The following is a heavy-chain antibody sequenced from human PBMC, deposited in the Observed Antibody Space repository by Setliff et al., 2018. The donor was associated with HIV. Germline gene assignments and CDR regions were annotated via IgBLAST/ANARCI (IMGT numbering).Heavy chain of an antibody. CDR3: ATNRRWFGDVLDS. Sequence: LSLTCGVSGYSISSDYCWGWIRQPPGKGLEWIGNMCHGGNNNYYNPSLKSRVTISVDTSKNQFFLKVTSVTAADTAVYYCATNRRWFGDVLDSWGQGILVTVSS. CDR2: MCHGGNNN. V-gene: IGHV4-38-2*01. CDR1: GYSISSDYC. J-gene: IGHJ4*02. D-gene: IGHD3-10*01.